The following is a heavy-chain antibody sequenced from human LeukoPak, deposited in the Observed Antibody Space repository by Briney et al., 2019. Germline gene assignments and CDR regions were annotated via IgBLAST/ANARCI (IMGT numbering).Heavy chain of an antibody. J-gene: IGHJ3*02. CDR1: GGSISSSSYY. Sequence: SETLSLTCTVSGGSISSSSYYWGWIRQPPGKGLEWIGSIYYSGSTYYNPSLKSRVTISVDTSKNQFSLKLSSVTAADTAVYYCARGGSSWYRDAFDIWGQGTMVTVSS. D-gene: IGHD6-13*01. CDR2: IYYSGST. CDR3: ARGGSSWYRDAFDI. V-gene: IGHV4-39*07.